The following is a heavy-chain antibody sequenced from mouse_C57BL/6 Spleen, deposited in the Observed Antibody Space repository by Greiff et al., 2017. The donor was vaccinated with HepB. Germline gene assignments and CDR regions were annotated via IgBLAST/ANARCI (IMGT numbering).Heavy chain of an antibody. CDR1: GYTFTSYW. CDR2: IDPSDSYT. D-gene: IGHD1-1*01. Sequence: QVQLQQPGAELVMPGASVQLSCKASGYTFTSYWMPWLKQRPGQGLECIGEIDPSDSYTNYNQKFKGKSTLTVDKSSSTAYMQLSSLTSEDSAVYYCARGFITTVVATFDDWGQGTTLTVSS. V-gene: IGHV1-69*01. CDR3: ARGFITTVVATFDD. J-gene: IGHJ2*01.